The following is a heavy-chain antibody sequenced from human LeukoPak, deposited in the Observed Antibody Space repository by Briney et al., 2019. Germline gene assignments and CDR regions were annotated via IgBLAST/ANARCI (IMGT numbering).Heavy chain of an antibody. J-gene: IGHJ3*02. V-gene: IGHV3-23*01. CDR1: GFTFSNYA. CDR3: AKDLREYSSSPRNAFDI. CDR2: ISGSGSST. D-gene: IGHD6-6*01. Sequence: AGGSLRLSCAASGFTFSNYAMSWVRQAPGKGLEWVSTISGSGSSTYSADSVKGRFTISRDNSKNTLYLQMNSLRAEDTAVYYCAKDLREYSSSPRNAFDIWGQGTMVTVSS.